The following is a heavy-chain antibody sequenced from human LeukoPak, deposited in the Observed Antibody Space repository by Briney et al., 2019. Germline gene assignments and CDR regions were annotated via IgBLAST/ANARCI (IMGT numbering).Heavy chain of an antibody. CDR1: GGSISPYY. J-gene: IGHJ4*02. D-gene: IGHD2-2*01. CDR2: IYYNGRT. V-gene: IGHV4-59*01. Sequence: SETLSLTCNVSGGSISPYYWSWIRQPPGKGLEWIAYIYYNGRTNYNPSLKSRVTISVDTSKNQFSLNLTSVTTADTAVYYCARDSTLRYWGQGTLVTVSS. CDR3: ARDSTLRY.